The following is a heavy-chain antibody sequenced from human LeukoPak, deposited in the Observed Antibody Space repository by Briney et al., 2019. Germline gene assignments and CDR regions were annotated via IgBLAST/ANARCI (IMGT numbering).Heavy chain of an antibody. J-gene: IGHJ4*02. D-gene: IGHD3-16*02. CDR1: GYTFISYY. V-gene: IGHV1-46*01. CDR3: ARGGGSYPLEY. Sequence: ASVKVSCQASGYTFISYYLHWVRQARGQGFEWMGIFNPSGGTTSYAQKFQGTVTMTRDTSTITLFMELSSLTSEDTAVYYCARGGGSYPLEYWGQGTLVTVSS. CDR2: FNPSGGTT.